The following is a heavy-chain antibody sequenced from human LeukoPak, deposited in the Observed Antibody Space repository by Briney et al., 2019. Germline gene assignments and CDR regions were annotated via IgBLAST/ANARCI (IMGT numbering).Heavy chain of an antibody. Sequence: SETLSLTCTVSGGSISSYYWSWIRQPPGKGLEWIGYIYYSGSTNYNPSLKSRVTISVDTSKNQFSLKLGSVTAADTAVYYCAHSTGYYFDYWGQGTLVTVPS. J-gene: IGHJ4*02. CDR3: AHSTGYYFDY. CDR1: GGSISSYY. CDR2: IYYSGST. V-gene: IGHV4-59*01. D-gene: IGHD2-2*01.